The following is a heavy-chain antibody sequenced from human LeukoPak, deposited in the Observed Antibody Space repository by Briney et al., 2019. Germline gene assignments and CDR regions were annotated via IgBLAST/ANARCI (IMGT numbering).Heavy chain of an antibody. J-gene: IGHJ4*02. CDR2: IRYDGSNK. CDR1: GFTFSSDG. V-gene: IGHV3-30*02. CDR3: AKAGSGSYRWYYFDY. Sequence: GGSLRLSCAASGFTFSSDGMHSVRQAPAKGLEWVAFIRYDGSNKYYADSVKGRFTISRDNSKNTLYLQMNSLRAEDTAVYYCAKAGSGSYRWYYFDYWGQGTLVTVSS. D-gene: IGHD1-26*01.